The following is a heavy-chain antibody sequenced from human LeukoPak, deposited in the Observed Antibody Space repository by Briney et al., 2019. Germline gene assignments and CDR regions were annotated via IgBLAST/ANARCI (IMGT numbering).Heavy chain of an antibody. V-gene: IGHV4-4*07. Sequence: SETLSLTCTVSGGSISSYYWSWIRQPAGEGLEWIGHIYSTGSTNYNPSLKSRVTLSVDRSKNQFSLKLSSVTAADTAVYYCARVFSPRYSGSYYDVDYWGQGTLVTVSS. CDR1: GGSISSYY. CDR3: ARVFSPRYSGSYYDVDY. D-gene: IGHD1-26*01. J-gene: IGHJ4*02. CDR2: IYSTGST.